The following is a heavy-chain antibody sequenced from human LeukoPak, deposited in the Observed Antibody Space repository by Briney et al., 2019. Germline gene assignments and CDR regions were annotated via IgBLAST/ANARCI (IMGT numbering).Heavy chain of an antibody. CDR3: ARDLAMYSPDLDY. Sequence: ASVKVSCKASGYTFTGYYIHWVRQAPGQGLEWMGWISPNSGGTNYAQKFQGRVTMTRDTSINTAYMEVSRLRSDDTAVFYCARDLAMYSPDLDYWGQGTLVTVSS. V-gene: IGHV1-2*02. CDR2: ISPNSGGT. D-gene: IGHD1-26*01. J-gene: IGHJ4*02. CDR1: GYTFTGYY.